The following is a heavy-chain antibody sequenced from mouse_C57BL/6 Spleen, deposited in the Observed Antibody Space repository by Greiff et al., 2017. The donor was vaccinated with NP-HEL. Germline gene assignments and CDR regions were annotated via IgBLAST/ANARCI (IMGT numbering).Heavy chain of an antibody. V-gene: IGHV1-80*01. D-gene: IGHD3-3*01. CDR1: GYAFSSYW. J-gene: IGHJ3*01. Sequence: VESGASVKISCKASGYAFSSYWMNWVKQRPGKGLEWNGQIYPGDGDTNYNGKFKGKATLTADKASSTAYMQLSSLTSEDSAVYFCARRDYWGQGTLVTVSA. CDR2: IYPGDGDT. CDR3: ARRDY.